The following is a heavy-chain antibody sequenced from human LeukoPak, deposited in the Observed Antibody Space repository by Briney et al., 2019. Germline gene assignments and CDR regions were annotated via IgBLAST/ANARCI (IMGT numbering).Heavy chain of an antibody. V-gene: IGHV4-34*01. J-gene: IGHJ4*02. CDR1: GGSFSGYY. D-gene: IGHD3-22*01. Sequence: SETLSLTCAVYGGSFSGYYWSWIRQPPGKGLEWIGEINHSGSTNYNPSLKSRVTISVDTSKNQFSLKLSSVTAADTAVYYCARVVVITTFDYWGQGILVTVSS. CDR2: INHSGST. CDR3: ARVVVITTFDY.